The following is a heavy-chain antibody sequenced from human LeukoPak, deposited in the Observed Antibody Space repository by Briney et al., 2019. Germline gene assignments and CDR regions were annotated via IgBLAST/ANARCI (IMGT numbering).Heavy chain of an antibody. Sequence: PGGSLRLSCAASGFTFSSYAMSWVRQAPGKGLEWVSAISGSGGSTYYADSVKGRFTISRDNSKNTLYLQMNSLRAEDTAVYYCAKPSFVGYSNYGEADAFDIWGQGTMVTVSS. CDR2: ISGSGGST. D-gene: IGHD4-11*01. CDR1: GFTFSSYA. J-gene: IGHJ3*02. CDR3: AKPSFVGYSNYGEADAFDI. V-gene: IGHV3-23*01.